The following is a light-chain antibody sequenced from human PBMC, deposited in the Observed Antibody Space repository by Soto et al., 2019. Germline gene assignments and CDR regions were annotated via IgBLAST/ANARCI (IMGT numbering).Light chain of an antibody. J-gene: IGLJ1*01. Sequence: QSILNQPASAFGPPGQSITISCTGTSSYVGGYNYDFWYQQHTGKAPKSMIHDVSNRPSGDSNHYSAPTSGNTASLTISGLQPEDEADYYCCSYTTSNARQILFGTGTKVTVL. V-gene: IGLV2-14*01. CDR1: SSYVGGYNY. CDR2: DVS. CDR3: CSYTTSNARQIL.